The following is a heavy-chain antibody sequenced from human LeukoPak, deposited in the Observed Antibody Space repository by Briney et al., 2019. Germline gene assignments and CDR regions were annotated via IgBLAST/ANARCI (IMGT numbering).Heavy chain of an antibody. V-gene: IGHV3-23*01. CDR1: GFTFSSYA. CDR2: ISGSGGSA. Sequence: PGGSLRLSCAASGFTFSSYAMSWVRQAPGKGLEWVSAISGSGGSAYYADSVKGRFTISRDNSKNTLYLQMNSLRAEDTAVYYCAKGKVGATLYYFDYWGQGTLVTVSS. D-gene: IGHD1-26*01. J-gene: IGHJ4*02. CDR3: AKGKVGATLYYFDY.